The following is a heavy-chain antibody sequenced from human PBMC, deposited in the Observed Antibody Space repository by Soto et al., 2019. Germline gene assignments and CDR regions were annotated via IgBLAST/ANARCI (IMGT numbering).Heavy chain of an antibody. J-gene: IGHJ4*02. CDR1: GFTFSSYG. Sequence: VQLVESGGGVVQPGRSLRLSCAASGFTFSSYGMHWVRQAPGKGLEWVAVIWYDGSNKYYADSVKGRFTISRDNSKNTLYLQMNSLRAEDTAVYYCARDADSGYDYYFDYWGQGTLVTVSS. V-gene: IGHV3-33*01. CDR3: ARDADSGYDYYFDY. D-gene: IGHD5-12*01. CDR2: IWYDGSNK.